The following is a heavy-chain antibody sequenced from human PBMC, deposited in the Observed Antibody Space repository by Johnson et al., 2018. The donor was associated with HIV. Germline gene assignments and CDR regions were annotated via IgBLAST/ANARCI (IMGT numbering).Heavy chain of an antibody. J-gene: IGHJ3*02. CDR1: GFTFSSYA. V-gene: IGHV3-64*01. CDR3: ALRHGYNYELDPVRHFDI. D-gene: IGHD5-24*01. CDR2: ISSNGGST. Sequence: VQLVESGGGLVQPGGSLRLSCAASGFTFSSYAMHWVRQAPGKGLEYVSAISSNGGSTYDANSVKGRFTISRDNSKHTLYLQMGSRRAEDTAVYYCALRHGYNYELDPVRHFDIWGQGTMVTVSS.